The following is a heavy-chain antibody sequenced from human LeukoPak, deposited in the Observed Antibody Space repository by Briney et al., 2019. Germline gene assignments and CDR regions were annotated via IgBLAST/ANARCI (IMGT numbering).Heavy chain of an antibody. J-gene: IGHJ3*02. CDR3: ARDGAYCSSTSCYGDAFDI. CDR1: GFTFSSYS. D-gene: IGHD2-2*01. Sequence: PGGSLRLSCAASGFTFSSYSMNWVRQAPGKGLEWVSYISSSSSTIYYADSVKGRFTISRDNAKNSLYLQMNSLRAEDTAVYYCARDGAYCSSTSCYGDAFDIWGQGTMVTVSS. V-gene: IGHV3-48*01. CDR2: ISSSSSTI.